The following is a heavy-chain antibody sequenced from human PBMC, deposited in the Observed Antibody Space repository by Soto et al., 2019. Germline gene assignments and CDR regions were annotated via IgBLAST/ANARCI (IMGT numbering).Heavy chain of an antibody. Sequence: SETLSLTCTVSGVSISSGDYYWSWIRQPPGKGLEWIGYIYYSENTYSNPSLKSRVAISGDTSKNQFSLKLSSVTAADTAVYYCARHPSDFWFAPWGQGTLVTVSS. J-gene: IGHJ5*02. D-gene: IGHD2-21*02. CDR2: IYYSENT. CDR3: ARHPSDFWFAP. V-gene: IGHV4-30-4*01. CDR1: GVSISSGDYY.